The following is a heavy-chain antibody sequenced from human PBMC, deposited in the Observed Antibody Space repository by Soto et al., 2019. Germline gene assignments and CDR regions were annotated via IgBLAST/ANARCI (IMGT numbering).Heavy chain of an antibody. Sequence: GGSLRLSCAASGFTFSSYWMSWVRQAPGKGLEWVANIKQDGSEKYYVDSVKGRFTISRDNAKNSLYLQMNSLRAEDTAVYYCARDGYYYDSSGYPVYFDYWGQGTLVTVSS. D-gene: IGHD3-22*01. CDR2: IKQDGSEK. CDR1: GFTFSSYW. J-gene: IGHJ4*02. V-gene: IGHV3-7*05. CDR3: ARDGYYYDSSGYPVYFDY.